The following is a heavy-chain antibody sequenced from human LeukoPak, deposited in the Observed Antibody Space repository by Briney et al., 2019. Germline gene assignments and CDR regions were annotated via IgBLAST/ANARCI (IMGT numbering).Heavy chain of an antibody. D-gene: IGHD5-12*01. CDR1: GYTFTSYA. Sequence: ASVKVSRKASGYTFTSYAMHWVRQAPGQRLEWMGWINAGNGNTKYSQKFQGRVTITRDTSASTAYMELSSLRSEDTAVYYCASGGDIVATEMNYWGQGTLVTVSS. V-gene: IGHV1-3*01. CDR2: INAGNGNT. CDR3: ASGGDIVATEMNY. J-gene: IGHJ4*02.